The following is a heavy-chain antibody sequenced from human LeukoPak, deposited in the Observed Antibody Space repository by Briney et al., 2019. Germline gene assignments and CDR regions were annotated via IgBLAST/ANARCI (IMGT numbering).Heavy chain of an antibody. CDR2: IYHSGST. CDR1: GYSISSGYY. J-gene: IGHJ3*02. Sequence: SETRSLTCTVSGYSISSGYYWGWIRQPPGKGLEWIGSIYHSGSTYYNPSLKSRVTISVDTSKNQFSLKLSSVTAADTAVYYCARDGGWWELLSQAFDIWGQGTMVTVSS. V-gene: IGHV4-38-2*02. CDR3: ARDGGWWELLSQAFDI. D-gene: IGHD1-26*01.